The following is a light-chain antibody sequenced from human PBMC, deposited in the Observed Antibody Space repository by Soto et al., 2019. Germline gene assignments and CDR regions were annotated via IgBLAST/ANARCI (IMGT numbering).Light chain of an antibody. CDR2: DAS. J-gene: IGKJ5*01. V-gene: IGKV3-11*01. CDR3: QQRSNWPPIT. Sequence: EIVFAQSPATLSLSPGERATLSCRASQSVSISLAWYQQKPGQAPRLLIYDASNRATGIPARFSGSGSGTDFTLTISSLEPEDFAVYYCQQRSNWPPITFGQGTRLEIK. CDR1: QSVSIS.